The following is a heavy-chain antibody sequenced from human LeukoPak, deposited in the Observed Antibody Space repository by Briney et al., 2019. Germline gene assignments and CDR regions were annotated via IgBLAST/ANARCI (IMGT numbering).Heavy chain of an antibody. CDR1: GGSISSYY. V-gene: IGHV4-4*07. CDR2: IYTTGTT. D-gene: IGHD3-16*01. Sequence: KPSETLSLTCSVSGGSISSYYWTWIRQPAGKGLEWIGHIYTTGTTNYNPSVKSRVTMSTDTSKNQFSLRLSSVTAADTAVYYCARVAYIGDWFDPWGQGTLVTVSS. CDR3: ARVAYIGDWFDP. J-gene: IGHJ5*02.